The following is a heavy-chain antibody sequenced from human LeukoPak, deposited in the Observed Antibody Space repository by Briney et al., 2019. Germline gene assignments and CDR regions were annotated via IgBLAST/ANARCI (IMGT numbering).Heavy chain of an antibody. CDR2: IYYRGST. Sequence: PSETLSLTCTVSSDSFSDYSWSWVRQPPGKGLEWIGFIYYRGSTNYNPSLKSRVTISVDTSKNQFSLKLSSVTAADTAVYYCAGPPPRRCSSTSCQNYYYYYYMHVWGKGTTVTVSS. CDR3: AGPPPRRCSSTSCQNYYYYYYMHV. CDR1: SDSFSDYS. D-gene: IGHD2-2*01. J-gene: IGHJ6*03. V-gene: IGHV4-59*08.